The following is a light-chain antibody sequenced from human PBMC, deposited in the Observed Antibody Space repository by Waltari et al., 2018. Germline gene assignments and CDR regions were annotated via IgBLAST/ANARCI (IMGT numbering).Light chain of an antibody. V-gene: IGKV3-20*01. CDR2: GAS. J-gene: IGKJ4*01. CDR3: QQYGASRLT. Sequence: EIVLTQSPGTLSLSPGERAPLSCRASQSISISYLAWYQQKPGQSPRLLIYGASSRATGIPDRFSGRVSGTDFTLTISRLEPEDFAVYYCQQYGASRLTFGGGTKVEIK. CDR1: QSISISY.